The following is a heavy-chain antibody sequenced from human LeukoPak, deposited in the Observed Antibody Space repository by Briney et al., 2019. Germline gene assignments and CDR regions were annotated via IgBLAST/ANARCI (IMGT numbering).Heavy chain of an antibody. D-gene: IGHD5-24*01. V-gene: IGHV3-43D*03. CDR1: GFTFSTYY. Sequence: GGSLRLSCAASGFTFSTYYMSWVRQAPGQGLEWVSLISWDGGSTYYADSVKGRFTISRDNSKNSLYLQMNSLRAEDTAVYYCAKDETRDGYNGGYFDYWGQGTLVTVSS. CDR3: AKDETRDGYNGGYFDY. CDR2: ISWDGGST. J-gene: IGHJ4*02.